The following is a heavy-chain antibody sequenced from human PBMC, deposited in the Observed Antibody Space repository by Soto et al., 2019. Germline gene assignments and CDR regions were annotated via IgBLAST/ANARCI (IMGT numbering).Heavy chain of an antibody. CDR3: ARDLSYYDYVWGGFDY. Sequence: SETLSLTCTVSGGSIISYYCIWIRHPPFKGLEWIVYIYYSGSTNYNPSLKSRVTISVDTSKNQFSLKLSSVTAADTAVYYCARDLSYYDYVWGGFDYWGQGTLVTVSS. CDR2: IYYSGST. V-gene: IGHV4-59*01. J-gene: IGHJ4*02. D-gene: IGHD3-16*01. CDR1: GGSIISYY.